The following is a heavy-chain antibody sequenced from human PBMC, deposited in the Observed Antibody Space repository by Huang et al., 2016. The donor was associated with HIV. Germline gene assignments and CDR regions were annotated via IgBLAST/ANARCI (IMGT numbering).Heavy chain of an antibody. CDR1: GYTFNGYW. V-gene: IGHV5-51*01. J-gene: IGHJ3*02. CDR3: ARQGVGDFVVEPTGLGAFDI. D-gene: IGHD2-2*01. CDR2: IYPGDSDT. Sequence: EVQLVQSGAVVKKPGESLKISCKGSGYTFNGYWIGWVRQMPGKGLEWMGIIYPGDSDTTYSPAFQGQGTISADKSISTAYLQWSGRKASDTAMYYCARQGVGDFVVEPTGLGAFDIWGQGTMVTVSS.